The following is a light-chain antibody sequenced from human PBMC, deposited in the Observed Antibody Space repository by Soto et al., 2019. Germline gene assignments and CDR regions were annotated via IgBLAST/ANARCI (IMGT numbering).Light chain of an antibody. CDR2: DAS. V-gene: IGKV1-33*01. CDR1: QDISNY. Sequence: DIQMTQSPSPLSASIGDRVTITCQASQDISNYLNWYQQKPGKAPKFLIYDASNLETGVPSRFSGSGSGTEFTLTISSLQPDDFATYYCQHYNSYSEAFGQGTKVDIK. CDR3: QHYNSYSEA. J-gene: IGKJ1*01.